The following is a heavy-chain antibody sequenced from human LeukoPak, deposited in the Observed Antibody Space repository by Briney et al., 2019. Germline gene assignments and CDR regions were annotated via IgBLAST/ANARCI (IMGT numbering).Heavy chain of an antibody. CDR1: GGSFSGYY. J-gene: IGHJ4*02. CDR2: INHSGST. D-gene: IGHD5-18*01. V-gene: IGHV4-34*01. CDR3: ASRGYSYGYLFDY. Sequence: PSETLSLTCAVYGGSFSGYYWSLIRQPPGKGLEWIGEINHSGSTNYNPSLKSRVTISVDTSKNQFSLKLSSVTAADTAVYYCASRGYSYGYLFDYWGQGTLVTVSS.